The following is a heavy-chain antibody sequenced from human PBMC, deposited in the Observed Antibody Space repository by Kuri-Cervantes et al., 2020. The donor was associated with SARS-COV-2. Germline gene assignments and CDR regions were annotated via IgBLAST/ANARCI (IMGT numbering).Heavy chain of an antibody. CDR2: ISSSSTI. CDR1: GFTFSSYS. D-gene: IGHD6-13*01. V-gene: IGHV3-48*02. CDR3: ARDGTSRRIDY. J-gene: IGHJ4*02. Sequence: GESLKISCAASGFTFSSYSMNWVRQAPGKGLEWVSYISSSSTIYYADSVKGRFTISRDNAKNSLYLQMNSLRDEDTAAYYCARDGTSRRIDYWGQGTLVTVSS.